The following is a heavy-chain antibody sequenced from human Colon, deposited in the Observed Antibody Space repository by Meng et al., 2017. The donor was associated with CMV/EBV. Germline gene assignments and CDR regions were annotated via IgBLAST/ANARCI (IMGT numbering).Heavy chain of an antibody. V-gene: IGHV3-30*04. D-gene: IGHD2-21*01. CDR3: ATMVIAMLVDY. J-gene: IGHJ4*02. CDR1: GFTFSSYA. CDR2: MSYDGSNK. Sequence: GESLKISCAASGFTFSSYAMHWVRQAPGKGLEWVAVMSYDGSNKYYADSVKGRFTISRDNSKNTLYLQMNSLRGEDTAVYYCATMVIAMLVDYWGQGTLVTVSS.